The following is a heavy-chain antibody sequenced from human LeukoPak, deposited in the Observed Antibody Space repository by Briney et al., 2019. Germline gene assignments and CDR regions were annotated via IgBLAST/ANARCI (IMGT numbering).Heavy chain of an antibody. J-gene: IGHJ4*02. D-gene: IGHD2-2*01. CDR3: AGIPYCSSTNCYPSDY. V-gene: IGHV3-74*01. Sequence: GGSLRLSCAASGFTFSSYWMHWVRQAPGKGLVWVSRINSDGSSTSYADSVKGRFTISRDNAKNTLYLQMNSLRAEDTAVYYCAGIPYCSSTNCYPSDYWGQGTLVTVSS. CDR1: GFTFSSYW. CDR2: INSDGSST.